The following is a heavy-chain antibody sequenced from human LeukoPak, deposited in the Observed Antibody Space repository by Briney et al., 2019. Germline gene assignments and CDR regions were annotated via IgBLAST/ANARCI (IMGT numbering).Heavy chain of an antibody. J-gene: IGHJ5*02. CDR2: ISYDGSNK. V-gene: IGHV3-30-3*01. Sequence: GGSLRLSCAASGFTFSSYAMHWVRQAPGKGLEWVALISYDGSNKYYADSVKGRLTISRDNSKNTLYLQLNSLRADDTALYYCTRSSGYPRNWFDPWGRGTLVTVSS. CDR1: GFTFSSYA. CDR3: TRSSGYPRNWFDP. D-gene: IGHD5-12*01.